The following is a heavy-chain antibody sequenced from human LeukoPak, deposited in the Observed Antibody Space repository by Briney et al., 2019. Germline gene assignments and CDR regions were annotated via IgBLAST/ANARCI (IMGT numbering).Heavy chain of an antibody. Sequence: PGGSLRLSCVASEFNFFSYGMQWVRQAPGKGLVWVSRIFTDGTTTSYADSVKGRFTISRDNAKNTLYLQMNSLRAEDTAVYYCARELPREVTLDYWGQGTLVTVPT. CDR1: EFNFFSYG. D-gene: IGHD2-21*02. CDR2: IFTDGTTT. V-gene: IGHV3-74*01. J-gene: IGHJ4*01. CDR3: ARELPREVTLDY.